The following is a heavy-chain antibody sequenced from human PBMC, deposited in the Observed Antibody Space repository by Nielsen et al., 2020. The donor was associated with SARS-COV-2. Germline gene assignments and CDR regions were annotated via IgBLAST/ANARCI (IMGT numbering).Heavy chain of an antibody. CDR2: ITWNSGYI. CDR3: ARTDDYYDSSGYGY. J-gene: IGHJ4*02. D-gene: IGHD3-22*01. CDR1: GFTFSDYY. V-gene: IGHV3-11*03. Sequence: SLKISCAASGFTFSDYYMSWIRQAPGKGLEWVSGITWNSGYIGYADSVKGRFTISRDNSKNTLYLQMNSLRAEDTAVYYCARTDDYYDSSGYGYWGQGTLVTVSS.